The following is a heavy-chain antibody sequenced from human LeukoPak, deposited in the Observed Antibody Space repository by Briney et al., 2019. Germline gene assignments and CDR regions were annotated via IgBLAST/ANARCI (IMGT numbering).Heavy chain of an antibody. J-gene: IGHJ4*02. V-gene: IGHV1-69*13. Sequence: SVKVSRKASGGTFSSYAISWVRQAPGQGLEWMGGIIPIFGTANYAQKFQGRVTITADESTSTAYMELSSLRSEDTAVYYCAREGMVRGVILDYWGQGTLVTVSS. CDR3: AREGMVRGVILDY. D-gene: IGHD3-10*01. CDR2: IIPIFGTA. CDR1: GGTFSSYA.